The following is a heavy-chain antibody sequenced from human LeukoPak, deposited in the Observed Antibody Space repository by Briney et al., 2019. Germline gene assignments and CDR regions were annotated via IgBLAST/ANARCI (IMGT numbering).Heavy chain of an antibody. CDR1: GYSFTSYW. Sequence: GESLKISCKGSGYSFTSYWIGWVRQMPGKGLEWMGIIYPGDSDTRYSPSFQGQVTISADKSISTAYLQWSSLKASDTAMYYCARQAGSGSYRHYYYGMDVWGKGTTVTVSS. CDR2: IYPGDSDT. CDR3: ARQAGSGSYRHYYYGMDV. J-gene: IGHJ6*04. D-gene: IGHD3-10*01. V-gene: IGHV5-51*01.